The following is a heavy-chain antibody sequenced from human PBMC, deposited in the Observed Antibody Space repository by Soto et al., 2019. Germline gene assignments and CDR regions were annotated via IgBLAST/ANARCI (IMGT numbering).Heavy chain of an antibody. V-gene: IGHV1-69*12. Sequence: QVQLVQSGAEVKKPGSSVKVSCKASGGTFSSYAISWVRQPPGQGLEWMGGIIPIFGTANYAQKFQGRVTITADESTSTAYMELSSLRSEDTAVYYCAREGGSGNYRYYAMDVWGQGTTVTVSS. CDR2: IIPIFGTA. D-gene: IGHD3-10*01. CDR1: GGTFSSYA. J-gene: IGHJ6*02. CDR3: AREGGSGNYRYYAMDV.